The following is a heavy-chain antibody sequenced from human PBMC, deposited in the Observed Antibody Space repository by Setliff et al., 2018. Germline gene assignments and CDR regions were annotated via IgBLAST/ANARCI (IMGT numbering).Heavy chain of an antibody. V-gene: IGHV1-18*01. J-gene: IGHJ3*02. CDR2: ISGYNGYT. CDR3: VRDRAAIVVGPPTAAFDI. D-gene: IGHD2-2*01. CDR1: GGTFSRSA. Sequence: ASVKVSCKASGGTFSRSAISWVRQAPGQGLEWMGWISGYNGYTVYAQKLQGRVTLTTDTSTGTAYMEVRSLRSDDTAQYYCVRDRAAIVVGPPTAAFDIWGQGTMVTVSS.